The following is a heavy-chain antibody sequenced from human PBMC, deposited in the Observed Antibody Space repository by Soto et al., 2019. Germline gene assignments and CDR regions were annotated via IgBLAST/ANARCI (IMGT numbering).Heavy chain of an antibody. D-gene: IGHD3-9*01. J-gene: IGHJ3*02. CDR2: IYYSGST. CDR3: VRQGDILTGYYKPGRAFDI. CDR1: GGSISSYY. V-gene: IGHV4-59*08. Sequence: QVQLQESGPGLVKPSETLSLTCTVSGGSISSYYWSWIRQPPGKGLEWIGYIYYSGSTNYNPSLKSRVTISVDTSKNQFSLKLSSVTAADTAVYYCVRQGDILTGYYKPGRAFDIWGQGTMVTVSS.